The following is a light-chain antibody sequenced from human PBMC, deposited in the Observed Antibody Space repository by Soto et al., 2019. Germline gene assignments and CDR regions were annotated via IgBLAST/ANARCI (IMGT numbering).Light chain of an antibody. CDR2: GAS. CDR1: QSVSRE. Sequence: ERVMTQSPATLSVSPGERATLSCRCSQSVSRELAWYQQTRGQAHRLLIYGASPRATGVPDRFSGSGSGTEFTLTISNLQSEDFGVYYCQQYNEWFSITFGKGKRLEIK. V-gene: IGKV3-15*01. CDR3: QQYNEWFSIT. J-gene: IGKJ5*01.